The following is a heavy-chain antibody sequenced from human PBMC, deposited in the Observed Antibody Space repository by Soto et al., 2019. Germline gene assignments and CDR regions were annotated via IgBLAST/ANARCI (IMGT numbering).Heavy chain of an antibody. CDR2: IWYDGSNK. CDR1: GFTFSSYG. J-gene: IGHJ4*02. Sequence: GGSLRLSCAASGFTFSSYGMHWVRQAPGKGLEWVAAIWYDGSNKYYADSVKGRFTISRDNSKNTLYLQMNSLRAEDTAVYYCARDYGYGEDYWGQGTLVTVSS. D-gene: IGHD4-17*01. V-gene: IGHV3-33*01. CDR3: ARDYGYGEDY.